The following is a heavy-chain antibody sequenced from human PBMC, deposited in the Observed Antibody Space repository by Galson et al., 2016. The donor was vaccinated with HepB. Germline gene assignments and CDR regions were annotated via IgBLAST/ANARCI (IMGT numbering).Heavy chain of an antibody. Sequence: LTCSVSAGGSISGYYCSWLRQPPGKALEWICYMYMYKSGSTKYNPSLKSRVTISVDTSKNQFSLKLSSVTAADTAVYFCARGRWTAAGTFYFDYWGQGTMLTVSS. D-gene: IGHD6-13*01. CDR2: MYKSGST. J-gene: IGHJ4*02. CDR1: AGGSISGYY. CDR3: ARGRWTAAGTFYFDY. V-gene: IGHV4-59*01.